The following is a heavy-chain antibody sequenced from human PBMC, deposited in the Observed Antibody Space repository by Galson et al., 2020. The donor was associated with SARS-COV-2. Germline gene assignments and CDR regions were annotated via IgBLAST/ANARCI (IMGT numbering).Heavy chain of an antibody. Sequence: GGSLRLSCAASGFTFSSFAMHWVRQAPRKGLEWVSTISGGIGDTFYADSVKDRSTISRDISRGTLYLQMNSLRAEDTAVYYCVKDWGDTYYLDYWGQGTLVTVSS. CDR3: VKDWGDTYYLDY. D-gene: IGHD1-26*01. V-gene: IGHV3-23*01. CDR2: ISGGIGDT. J-gene: IGHJ4*02. CDR1: GFTFSSFA.